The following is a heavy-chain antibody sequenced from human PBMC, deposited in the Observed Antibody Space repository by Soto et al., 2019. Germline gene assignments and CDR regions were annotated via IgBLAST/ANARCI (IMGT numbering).Heavy chain of an antibody. CDR1: GFTFSSYA. D-gene: IGHD3-3*01. J-gene: IGHJ4*02. CDR2: ISGTGTIT. Sequence: GGSLRLSCAASGFTFSSYAMSWVRQAPGKGLECVSTISGTGTITHYADSVKGRFTISTGNSMNILYLQVNSLRAEDTAVYYFMMGGGGEGYDFGSCFESWGQGTVVTSPQ. V-gene: IGHV3-23*01. CDR3: MMGGGGEGYDFGSCFES.